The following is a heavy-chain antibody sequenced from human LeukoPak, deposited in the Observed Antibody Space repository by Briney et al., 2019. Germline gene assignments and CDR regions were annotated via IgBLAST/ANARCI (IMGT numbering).Heavy chain of an antibody. CDR1: GYTFTSYG. D-gene: IGHD3-22*01. J-gene: IGHJ4*02. Sequence: ASVKVSCKASGYTFTSYGISWVRQAPGQGLEWMGWISAYNGNTNYAQKLQGRVTMTTDTSTSTAYMELRSLRSDDTAVYYCARTYYYDSSGYYFDYWGQGTLVTVSS. CDR2: ISAYNGNT. CDR3: ARTYYYDSSGYYFDY. V-gene: IGHV1-18*01.